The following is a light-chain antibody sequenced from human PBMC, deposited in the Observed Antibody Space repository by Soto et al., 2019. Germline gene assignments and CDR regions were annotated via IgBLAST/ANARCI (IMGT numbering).Light chain of an antibody. CDR2: HAS. CDR3: QQRTNWRLS. J-gene: IGKJ4*01. CDR1: QSVDKY. Sequence: EIVLTQSPATLSFSPGERATLSCRASQSVDKYLVWYQQNPGQAPRLLIYHASSRAPVIPARFSGSGSGTDFTLTITSLEPEDFAGCDCQQRTNWRLSFGGGTHLEIK. V-gene: IGKV3-11*01.